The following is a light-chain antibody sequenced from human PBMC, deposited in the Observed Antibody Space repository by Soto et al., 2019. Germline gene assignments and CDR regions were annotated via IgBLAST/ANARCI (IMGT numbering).Light chain of an antibody. V-gene: IGKV3-15*01. CDR1: QSVSSY. CDR2: GVS. CDR3: QQYNNWPRT. J-gene: IGKJ5*01. Sequence: IVLTQSPGTLSLSPGERSTLSCMASQSVSSYLAWYQQKPGQAPRLLIYGVSTRDTGVPDRFSGSASGTEFTLTISSLQSEDFAVYYCQQYNNWPRTFGQGIRREI.